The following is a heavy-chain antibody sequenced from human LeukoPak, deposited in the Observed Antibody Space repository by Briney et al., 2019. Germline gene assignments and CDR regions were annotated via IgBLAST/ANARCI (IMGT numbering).Heavy chain of an antibody. D-gene: IGHD5-12*01. CDR2: FDPEDGET. Sequence: ASVTVSCTVSGYTLTELSMHWVRQAPGKGLEWMGGFDPEDGETIYAQKFQGRVTMTEDTSTDTAYMELSSLRSEDTAVYYCATPPPLVATIRYYFDYWGQGTLVTVSS. V-gene: IGHV1-24*01. J-gene: IGHJ4*02. CDR3: ATPPPLVATIRYYFDY. CDR1: GYTLTELS.